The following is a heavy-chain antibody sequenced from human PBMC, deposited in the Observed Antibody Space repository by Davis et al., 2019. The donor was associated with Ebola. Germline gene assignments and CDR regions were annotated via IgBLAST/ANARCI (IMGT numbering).Heavy chain of an antibody. CDR2: ISGSGGST. D-gene: IGHD3-10*01. J-gene: IGHJ6*04. CDR1: VITFSSYA. CDR3: ARDGDDYYYYYGMDV. V-gene: IGHV3-23*01. Sequence: GGSLRLSCTDSVITFSSYAMTWVRQAPGKGLEWVSAISGSGGSTYYADSVKGRFTISRDNSKNTLYLQMNSLRAEDTAMYYCARDGDDYYYYYGMDVWGKGTTVTVSS.